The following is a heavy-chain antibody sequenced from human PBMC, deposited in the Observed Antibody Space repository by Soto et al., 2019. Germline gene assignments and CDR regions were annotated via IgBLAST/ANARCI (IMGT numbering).Heavy chain of an antibody. Sequence: SGPTLVNPTQTLTLTCTFSGFSLSTSGVGVGWIRQPPGKALEWLALIYWSDDKRYSPSLKSRLTVTKDTSKNQVVLTMTNMDPVDTATYYCARSYYDFWSGYHPFDPWGQGTLVTVSS. D-gene: IGHD3-3*01. CDR2: IYWSDDK. CDR3: ARSYYDFWSGYHPFDP. V-gene: IGHV2-5*01. J-gene: IGHJ5*02. CDR1: GFSLSTSGVG.